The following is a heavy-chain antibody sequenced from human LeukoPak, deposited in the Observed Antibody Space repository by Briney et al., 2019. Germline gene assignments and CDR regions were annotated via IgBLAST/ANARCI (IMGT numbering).Heavy chain of an antibody. Sequence: ASVTVSCKASGGTFSSYAISWVRQAPGEGVEWRGRIIPIIGIADYAHKLQARVTITSDKSTSTAYMEVSSLRSEDTPVYYCARDQSSSSYEYYYGMDVWGQGTTVTVSS. D-gene: IGHD6-13*01. J-gene: IGHJ6*02. V-gene: IGHV1-69*04. CDR3: ARDQSSSSYEYYYGMDV. CDR2: IIPIIGIA. CDR1: GGTFSSYA.